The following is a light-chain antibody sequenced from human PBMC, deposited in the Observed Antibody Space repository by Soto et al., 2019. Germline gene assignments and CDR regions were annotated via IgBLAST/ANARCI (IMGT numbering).Light chain of an antibody. CDR1: QGIKNW. CDR3: QQAASFPIT. J-gene: IGKJ5*01. V-gene: IGKV1-12*01. Sequence: ETEMTQAPSYVSASVGDSVTITCXASQGIKNWLAWYQQKPGKAPNLLIYTGSSLQSGVPSRFSGSGSGTDFTLTINSLQPEDFATYYCQQAASFPITFGQASRLEIK. CDR2: TGS.